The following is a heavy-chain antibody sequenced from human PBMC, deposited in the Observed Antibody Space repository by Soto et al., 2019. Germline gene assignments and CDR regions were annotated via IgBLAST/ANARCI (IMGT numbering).Heavy chain of an antibody. CDR1: AGSISSYY. Sequence: QVQLQESGPGLVKPSETLSLTCTVSAGSISSYYWSWIRQPPGRGLEWIGYIYYSGSTNYNPSLKSRVTISVDTSKNQFSLKLSSATAADTAVYYCARRYGYSFDYWGQGTLVTVSS. D-gene: IGHD1-1*01. CDR2: IYYSGST. V-gene: IGHV4-59*08. J-gene: IGHJ4*02. CDR3: ARRYGYSFDY.